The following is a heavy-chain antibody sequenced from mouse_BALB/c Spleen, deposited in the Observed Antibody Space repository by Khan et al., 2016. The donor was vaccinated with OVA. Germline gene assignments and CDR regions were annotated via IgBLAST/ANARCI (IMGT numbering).Heavy chain of an antibody. V-gene: IGHV3-6*02. Sequence: EVQLQESGPGLVKPSQSLSLTCSVTGYSITSAYYWNWIRQFPGNKLEWMGYISSGGSFNYNPSLKNRISITRDKSKNQFFLKLNSVTPEDTATYYCARAGRWFDYWGQGTLVTVSA. D-gene: IGHD3-3*01. CDR3: ARAGRWFDY. J-gene: IGHJ3*01. CDR2: ISSGGSF. CDR1: GYSITSAYY.